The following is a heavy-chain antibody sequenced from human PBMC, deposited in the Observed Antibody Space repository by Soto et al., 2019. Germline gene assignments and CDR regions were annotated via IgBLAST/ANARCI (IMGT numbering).Heavy chain of an antibody. CDR1: GGSFSGYY. Sequence: SETLSLTCAVYGGSFSGYYWSWIRQPPGKELEWIGEINHSGSTNYNPSLKSRVTISVDTSKNQFSLKLSSVTAADMAVYYCARVIYSSSWINWFDPWGQGTLVTVSS. V-gene: IGHV4-34*01. CDR2: INHSGST. CDR3: ARVIYSSSWINWFDP. D-gene: IGHD6-13*01. J-gene: IGHJ5*02.